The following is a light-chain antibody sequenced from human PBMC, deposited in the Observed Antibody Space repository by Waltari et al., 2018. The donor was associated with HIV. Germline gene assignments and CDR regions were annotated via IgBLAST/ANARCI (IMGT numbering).Light chain of an antibody. V-gene: IGLV3-21*02. Sequence: NIGTYSVQWYRQKPGRAPVLVVSDDNESFSGTPARMSGANSGSRATLTISNVEAGDEAVYYCQVWDRSYKEAVFGGGT. CDR1: NIGTYS. CDR3: QVWDRSYKEAV. J-gene: IGLJ2*01. CDR2: DDN.